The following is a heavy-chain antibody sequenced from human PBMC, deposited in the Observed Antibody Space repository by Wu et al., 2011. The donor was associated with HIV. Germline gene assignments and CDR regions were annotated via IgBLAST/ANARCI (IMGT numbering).Heavy chain of an antibody. J-gene: IGHJ4*02. D-gene: IGHD2-21*01. CDR1: GDTLSSYA. CDR3: ARDFGGDGDS. V-gene: IGHV1-69*08. CDR2: IIPMFGSA. Sequence: QVQLVQSGAEVTKPGSSVKVSCKASGDTLSSYAISWVRQAPGQGLEWMGRIIPMFGSANYAQKFQGRVTITADKSTSTAYMELSSLRSEDTAMYYCARDFGGDGDSWGQGTPGHRLL.